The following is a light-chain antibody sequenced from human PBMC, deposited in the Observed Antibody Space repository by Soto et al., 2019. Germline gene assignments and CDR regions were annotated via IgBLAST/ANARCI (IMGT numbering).Light chain of an antibody. CDR3: GLYTSSSTLV. J-gene: IGLJ2*01. V-gene: IGLV2-18*01. CDR1: SEVGSYSR. CDR2: DVT. Sequence: QSALTQPPSVSGSPGHSVTISCTGTSEVGSYSRVSWYQQSPGTSPKLLIYDVTKRPLGVSDRFSGSKSGNTASLTISGLQTDDEADYYCGLYTSSSTLVFGGGTKVTVL.